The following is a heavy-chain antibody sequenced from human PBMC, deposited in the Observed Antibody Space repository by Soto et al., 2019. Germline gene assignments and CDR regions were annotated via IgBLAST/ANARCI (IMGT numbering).Heavy chain of an antibody. CDR2: ISGSGGST. V-gene: IGHV3-23*01. Sequence: PGGSLRLSCAASGFTFSSYGMSWVRQAPGKGLEWVSAISGSGGSTYYADSVKGRFTISRDNSKNTLYLQMNSLRAEDTAVYYCAKVRRCSSTSYYVYYYYMDVWGKGTTVTVSS. CDR3: AKVRRCSSTSYYVYYYYMDV. CDR1: GFTFSSYG. J-gene: IGHJ6*03. D-gene: IGHD2-2*01.